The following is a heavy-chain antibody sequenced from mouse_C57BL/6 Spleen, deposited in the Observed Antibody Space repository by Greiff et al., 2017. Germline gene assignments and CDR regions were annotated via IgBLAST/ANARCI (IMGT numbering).Heavy chain of an antibody. V-gene: IGHV1-61*01. CDR1: GYTFTSYW. J-gene: IGHJ3*01. CDR3: ATVCYGSSPFAY. Sequence: QVQLQQPGAELVRPGSSVKLSCKASGYTFTSYWMDWVKQRPGQGLEWIGNIYPSGSETHYNQKFKDKATVTVDKSSNTAYMQLSSLTSEDSAVYYCATVCYGSSPFAYWGQGTLVTVSA. D-gene: IGHD1-1*01. CDR2: IYPSGSET.